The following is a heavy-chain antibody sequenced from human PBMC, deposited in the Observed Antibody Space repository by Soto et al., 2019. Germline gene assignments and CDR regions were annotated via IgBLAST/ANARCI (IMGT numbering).Heavy chain of an antibody. J-gene: IGHJ4*02. CDR1: GGSFSGYY. CDR3: ARGANLVDILTGYDY. CDR2: INHSGST. D-gene: IGHD3-9*01. V-gene: IGHV4-34*01. Sequence: QVQLQQWGAGLLKPSETLSRTCAVYGGSFSGYYWSWIRQPPGKGLEWIGEINHSGSTNYNPSLKSRVTISVDTSKNQFSLKLSSVTAADTAVYYCARGANLVDILTGYDYWGQGTLVTVSS.